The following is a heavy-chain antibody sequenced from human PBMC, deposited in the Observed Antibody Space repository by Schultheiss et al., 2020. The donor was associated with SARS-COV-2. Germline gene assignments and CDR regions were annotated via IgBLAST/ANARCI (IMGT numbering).Heavy chain of an antibody. V-gene: IGHV3-21*01. CDR1: GFTFSTYW. J-gene: IGHJ4*02. CDR2: ISSSSSYI. D-gene: IGHD3-22*01. Sequence: GGSLRLSCAASGFTFSTYWMHWVRQAPGKGLEWVSSISSSSSYIYYADSVKGRFTISRDNAKNSLYLQMNSLRAEDTAVYFCARDESYYDSSGLDYWGQGTLVTVSS. CDR3: ARDESYYDSSGLDY.